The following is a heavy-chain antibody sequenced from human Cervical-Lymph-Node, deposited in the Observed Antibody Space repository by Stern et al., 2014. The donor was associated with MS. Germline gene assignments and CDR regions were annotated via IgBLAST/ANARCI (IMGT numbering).Heavy chain of an antibody. J-gene: IGHJ4*02. CDR1: GASISSGTSY. CDR3: ARGHWELLGNNYFDS. CDR2: LHASGAT. D-gene: IGHD1-26*01. V-gene: IGHV4-61*02. Sequence: QVQLVESGPGLVKPSKTLSLTCTVSGASISSGTSYWSWIRQPAGGGLEWIGRLHASGATYYNPSLKSRVTTSGDTSKNQFSLNLNSVTAADTAVYYCARGHWELLGNNYFDSWGQGTLVTVSS.